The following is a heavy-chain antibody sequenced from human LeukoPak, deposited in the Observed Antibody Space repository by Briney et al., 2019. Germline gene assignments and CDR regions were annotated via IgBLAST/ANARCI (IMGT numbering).Heavy chain of an antibody. J-gene: IGHJ4*02. CDR1: GFTFSTYS. D-gene: IGHD7-27*01. CDR3: AKDYSGTNWSYFDY. CDR2: ITWNSGSI. Sequence: PGGSLRLSCAASGFTFSTYSMNWVRQAPGKGLEWVSGITWNSGSIGYADSVKGRFTISRDNAKYSLYLQINSLTAEDTALYYCAKDYSGTNWSYFDYWGRGTLVTVSS. V-gene: IGHV3-9*01.